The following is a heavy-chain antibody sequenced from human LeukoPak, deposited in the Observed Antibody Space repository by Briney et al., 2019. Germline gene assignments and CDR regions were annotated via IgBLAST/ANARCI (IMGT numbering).Heavy chain of an antibody. J-gene: IGHJ4*02. CDR3: AKIWGTYPYDY. CDR1: GFPFSTYA. CDR2: ISYDGSDK. D-gene: IGHD3-16*01. Sequence: GGSLRLSCAASGFPFSTYAMHWVRQAPGKVLEWVAVISYDGSDKYYADSVKGRFTISRDNSKNTLYLEMNSLRAEDTAVYYCAKIWGTYPYDYWGQGTLVTVSS. V-gene: IGHV3-30*18.